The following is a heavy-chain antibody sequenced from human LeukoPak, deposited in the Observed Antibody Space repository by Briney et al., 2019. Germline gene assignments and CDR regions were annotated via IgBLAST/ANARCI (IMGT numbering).Heavy chain of an antibody. CDR1: GYTFTNYD. D-gene: IGHD3-10*01. V-gene: IGHV1-18*01. J-gene: IGHJ4*02. CDR3: ARESRGYYYGSGSYYNVQRSSHFDY. CDR2: ISVNNGEA. Sequence: GASVKVSCKASGYTFTNYDISWVRQAPGQGLEWMGWISVNNGEAKYPQKVQGRVTMTRDTSTSTVYMELSSLRSEDTAVYYCARESRGYYYGSGSYYNVQRSSHFDYWGQGTLVTVSS.